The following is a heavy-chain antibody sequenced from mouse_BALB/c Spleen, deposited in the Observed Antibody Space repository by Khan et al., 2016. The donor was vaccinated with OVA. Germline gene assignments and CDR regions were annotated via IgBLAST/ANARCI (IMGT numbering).Heavy chain of an antibody. V-gene: IGHV3-2*02. J-gene: IGHJ2*01. CDR2: ISYGGNT. D-gene: IGHD2-10*02. Sequence: EVQLQESGPGLVKPSQSLSLTCTVTGYSITSDYAWNWIRQFPGNKLDWLGYISYGGNTNYNPSLKSRISITRDTSKNQFFLQLNSVTTEDTATYYCARVYGGDFDYWGQGTTLTVSS. CDR1: GYSITSDYA. CDR3: ARVYGGDFDY.